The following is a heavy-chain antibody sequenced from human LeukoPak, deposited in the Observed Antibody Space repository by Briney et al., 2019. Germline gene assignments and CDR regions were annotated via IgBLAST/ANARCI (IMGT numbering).Heavy chain of an antibody. CDR3: ASYSGYQPRVYYYGMDV. D-gene: IGHD5-12*01. CDR1: GGTFSSYA. V-gene: IGHV1-69*13. CDR2: IIPIFGTA. J-gene: IGHJ6*04. Sequence: ASVRVSCKASGGTFSSYAISWVRQAPGQGLEWMGGIIPIFGTANYAQKFQGRVTITADESTSTAYMELSSLRSEDTAVYYCASYSGYQPRVYYYGMDVWGKGTTVTVSS.